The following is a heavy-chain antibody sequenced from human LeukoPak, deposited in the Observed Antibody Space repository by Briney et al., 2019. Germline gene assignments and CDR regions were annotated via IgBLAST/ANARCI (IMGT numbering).Heavy chain of an antibody. CDR2: MNPNSGST. CDR1: GGTFSSYA. V-gene: IGHV1-8*02. CDR3: ARWQGDAFDI. J-gene: IGHJ3*02. Sequence: ASVKVSCKASGGTFSSYAINWVRQATGQGLEWMGWMNPNSGSTGYAQKFQGRVTMTRNTSISTAYMELSSLRSEDTAVYYCARWQGDAFDIWGQGTMVTVSS.